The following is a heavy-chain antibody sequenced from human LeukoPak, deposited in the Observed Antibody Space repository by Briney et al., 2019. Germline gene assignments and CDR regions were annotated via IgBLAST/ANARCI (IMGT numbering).Heavy chain of an antibody. V-gene: IGHV3-13*01. CDR1: GFTFSIYD. CDR3: ARALEGQWLVQGRGYYYGMDV. D-gene: IGHD6-19*01. J-gene: IGHJ6*02. Sequence: PGGSLRLSCAASGFTFSIYDMLWVAQATGKGLEWVSDIGTAGDTYYPGSVKGRFTSSRENAKNSLYLQMNSLRAADTAVYYCARALEGQWLVQGRGYYYGMDVWGQGTTVTASS. CDR2: IGTAGDT.